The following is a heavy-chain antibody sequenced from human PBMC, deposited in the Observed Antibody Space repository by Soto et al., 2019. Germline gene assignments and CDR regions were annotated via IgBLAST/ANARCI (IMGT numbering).Heavy chain of an antibody. CDR1: GFTFSSYG. Sequence: QVQLVESGGGVVQPGRSLRLSCAASGFTFSSYGMHWVRQAPGKGLEWVAVIWYDGSNKYYADSVKGRFTISRDNSKNTLYLQMNSLRAEDTAVYYCARGAYCGGDCYTHFDYWGQGTLVTVSS. D-gene: IGHD2-21*02. CDR2: IWYDGSNK. J-gene: IGHJ4*02. V-gene: IGHV3-33*01. CDR3: ARGAYCGGDCYTHFDY.